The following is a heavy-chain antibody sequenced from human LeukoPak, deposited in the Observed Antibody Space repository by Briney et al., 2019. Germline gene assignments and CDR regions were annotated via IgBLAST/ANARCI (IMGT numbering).Heavy chain of an antibody. V-gene: IGHV4-30-2*01. CDR3: AREGGSSSWHPNWFAP. CDR2: IYHSGST. J-gene: IGHJ5*02. D-gene: IGHD6-13*01. Sequence: SETLSLTCAVSGGSISSGGYSWSWIRQPPGKGLEWIGYIYHSGSTYYNPSLKSRVTISVDRSKNQFSLKLSSVTAADTAVYYCAREGGSSSWHPNWFAPWGQGTLVTVSS. CDR1: GGSISSGGYS.